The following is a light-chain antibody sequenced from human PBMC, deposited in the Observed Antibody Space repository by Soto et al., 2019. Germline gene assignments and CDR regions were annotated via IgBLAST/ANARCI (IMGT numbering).Light chain of an antibody. J-gene: IGKJ4*01. CDR1: QSVITDY. CDR3: QQYGSSPLT. V-gene: IGKV3-20*01. Sequence: EIVLTQSPGTLSLSPGERATLSCRASQSVITDYLAWYQQKPGQPPRLLIYATSIRATGIPARFSGSGSKTDFTLTISRLEPEDFAVYYCQQYGSSPLTFGGGTKVEIK. CDR2: ATS.